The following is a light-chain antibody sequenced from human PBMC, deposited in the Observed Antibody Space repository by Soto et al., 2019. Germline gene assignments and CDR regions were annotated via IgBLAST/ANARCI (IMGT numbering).Light chain of an antibody. Sequence: AIRVTQSPSSLSASTGDRVTINFRASQDIGSVLAWYQQKPGTAPKVLISGASNLHGGVPSRFSGSGSRTDFTLTITHLQSEDFATYYCQHYLNYPITFGQGTRLEIK. V-gene: IGKV1-8*01. J-gene: IGKJ5*01. CDR1: QDIGSV. CDR3: QHYLNYPIT. CDR2: GAS.